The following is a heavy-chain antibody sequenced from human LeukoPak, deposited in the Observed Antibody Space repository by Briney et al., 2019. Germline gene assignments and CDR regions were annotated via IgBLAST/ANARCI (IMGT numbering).Heavy chain of an antibody. CDR2: IGTAGDT. D-gene: IGHD1-1*01. J-gene: IGHJ4*02. CDR1: GFTFSDYD. CDR3: ARVAKERVGGVYYFDY. Sequence: GGSLRLPCAASGFTFSDYDMHWVRQPTGKGLEWVAAIGTAGDTYYTGSVKGRFTISRENAKNSLYLQMNSLRAGDTAVYYCARVAKERVGGVYYFDYWGQGTLVTVSS. V-gene: IGHV3-13*01.